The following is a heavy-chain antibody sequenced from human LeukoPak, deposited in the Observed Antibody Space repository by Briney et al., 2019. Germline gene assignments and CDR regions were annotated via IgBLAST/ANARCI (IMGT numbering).Heavy chain of an antibody. D-gene: IGHD3-10*01. J-gene: IGHJ4*02. V-gene: IGHV3-23*01. CDR2: ISGSGGST. CDR3: AKEVRPYYFDY. Sequence: GGSLRLSCAASGFTFSSHAMSWVRQAPGKGLEWVSIISGSGGSTHYADSVKGRFTMSRDNSKNTLYLQMNSLRAEDTAVYYCAKEVRPYYFDYWGQGTLVTVSS. CDR1: GFTFSSHA.